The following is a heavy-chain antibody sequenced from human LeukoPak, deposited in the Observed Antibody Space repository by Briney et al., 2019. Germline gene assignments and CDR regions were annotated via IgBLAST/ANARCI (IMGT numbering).Heavy chain of an antibody. CDR3: ARSAIVATNHDY. J-gene: IGHJ4*02. CDR2: IYYSGST. CDR1: GGFISSSSYY. V-gene: IGHV4-39*01. D-gene: IGHD5-12*01. Sequence: SETLSLTCTVSGGFISSSSYYWGWIRQPPGKGLGWIGSIYYSGSTYYNPALKSRITISVDTSKNQYSLKLSSVTAADTAVYYCARSAIVATNHDYWGQGTLVTVSS.